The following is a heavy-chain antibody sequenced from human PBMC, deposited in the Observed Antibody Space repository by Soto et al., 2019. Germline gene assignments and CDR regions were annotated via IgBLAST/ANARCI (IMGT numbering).Heavy chain of an antibody. V-gene: IGHV4-59*01. CDR1: GGSISSYY. D-gene: IGHD3-9*01. CDR3: ARSTLGLRYFVGPFDY. CDR2: IYYSGST. Sequence: SETLSLTCTVSGGSISSYYWCWIREPPGKGLERMWYIYYSGSTNYNPSLKSRVTISVDTSKNQFSLKLSSVTAADTAVYYCARSTLGLRYFVGPFDYWGQGTLVTVSS. J-gene: IGHJ4*02.